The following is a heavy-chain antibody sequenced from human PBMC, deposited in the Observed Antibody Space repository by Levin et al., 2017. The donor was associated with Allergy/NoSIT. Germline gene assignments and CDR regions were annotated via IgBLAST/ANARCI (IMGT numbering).Heavy chain of an antibody. Sequence: TGESLKISCAASGFTFSSYGMHWVRQTPGKGLEWVAVISYDGSNKYYADSVKGRFTISRDNSENTLYLQMNSLRAEDTALYYCAKNLGGSSWSQPFDFWGQGTLVTVSS. D-gene: IGHD6-13*01. J-gene: IGHJ4*02. V-gene: IGHV3-30*18. CDR1: GFTFSSYG. CDR3: AKNLGGSSWSQPFDF. CDR2: ISYDGSNK.